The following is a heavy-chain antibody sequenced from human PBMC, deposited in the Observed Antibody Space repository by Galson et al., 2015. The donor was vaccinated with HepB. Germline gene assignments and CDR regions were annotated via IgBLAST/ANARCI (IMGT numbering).Heavy chain of an antibody. CDR2: ISSNGGST. CDR1: GFTFSSYA. J-gene: IGHJ4*02. V-gene: IGHV3-64*01. D-gene: IGHD5-18*01. Sequence: SLRLSCAASGFTFSSYAMHWVRQAPGKGLEYVSAISSNGGSTYYANSVKGRFTISRDNSKNTLYLQMGSLRAEDMAVYYCALSRPRFGYVYWGQGTLVTVSS. CDR3: ALSRPRFGYVY.